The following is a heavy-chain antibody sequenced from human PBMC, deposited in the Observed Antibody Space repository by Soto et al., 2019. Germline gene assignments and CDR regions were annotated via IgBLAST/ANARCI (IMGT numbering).Heavy chain of an antibody. D-gene: IGHD2-15*01. CDR3: ARDPNCSGGSCYSRDAFDI. J-gene: IGHJ3*02. V-gene: IGHV3-7*03. Sequence: GGSLRLSCAASGFTVSSYWMSWVRQAPGKGLEWVANIKQDGSEKYYVDSVKGRFTISRDNAKNSLYLQMNSLRAEDTAVYYCARDPNCSGGSCYSRDAFDIWGQGTMVTVSS. CDR2: IKQDGSEK. CDR1: GFTVSSYW.